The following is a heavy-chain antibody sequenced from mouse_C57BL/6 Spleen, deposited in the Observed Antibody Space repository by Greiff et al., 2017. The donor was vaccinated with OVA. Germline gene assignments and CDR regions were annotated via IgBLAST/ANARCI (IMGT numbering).Heavy chain of an antibody. D-gene: IGHD2-1*01. CDR1: GYTFTSYW. CDR2: IDPSDSYT. J-gene: IGHJ4*01. Sequence: VQLQQPGAELVKPGASVKLSCKASGYTFTSYWMQWVKQRPGQGLEWIGEIDPSDSYTNYNQKFKGKATLTVDTSSSTAYMQLSSLTSEDSAVYYCARCGNYYYAMDYWGQGTSVTVSS. CDR3: ARCGNYYYAMDY. V-gene: IGHV1-50*01.